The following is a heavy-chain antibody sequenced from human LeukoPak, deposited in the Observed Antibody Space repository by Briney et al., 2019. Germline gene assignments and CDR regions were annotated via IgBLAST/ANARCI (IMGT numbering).Heavy chain of an antibody. CDR2: ISYDGSNK. CDR3: AREDIVAPLDY. J-gene: IGHJ4*02. D-gene: IGHD5-12*01. V-gene: IGHV3-30*04. Sequence: GGSLRLSCAASGFTFSSYAMHWVRQAPGKGLEWVAVISYDGSNKYYADPVKGRFTISRDNSKNTLYLQMNSLRAEDTAVYYCAREDIVAPLDYWGQGTLVTVSS. CDR1: GFTFSSYA.